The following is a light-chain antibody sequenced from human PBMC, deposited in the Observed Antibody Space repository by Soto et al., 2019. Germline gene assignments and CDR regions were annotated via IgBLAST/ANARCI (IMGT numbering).Light chain of an antibody. V-gene: IGKV1-5*03. Sequence: DIQMTQSPSTLSASVGDRVTITCRASQSISSWLAWCQQKPGKAPKLLIYKASSLESGVPSRFSGSGSGTEFTLTISSLQPDDFATYYCQQYNSYLTFGGGTKVEIK. CDR1: QSISSW. CDR3: QQYNSYLT. CDR2: KAS. J-gene: IGKJ4*01.